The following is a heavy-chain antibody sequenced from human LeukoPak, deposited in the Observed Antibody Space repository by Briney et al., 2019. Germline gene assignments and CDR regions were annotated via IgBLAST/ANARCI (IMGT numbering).Heavy chain of an antibody. Sequence: SETLSLTCAVYGGSFSGYYWSWIRQPPGKGLEWIGEINHSGSTNYNPSLKSRVTISVDTSKNQFSLKLSSVTAADTAVYYCARVFGELSYWGQGTLVTVSS. J-gene: IGHJ4*02. CDR2: INHSGST. CDR1: GGSFSGYY. CDR3: ARVFGELSY. V-gene: IGHV4-34*01. D-gene: IGHD3-10*01.